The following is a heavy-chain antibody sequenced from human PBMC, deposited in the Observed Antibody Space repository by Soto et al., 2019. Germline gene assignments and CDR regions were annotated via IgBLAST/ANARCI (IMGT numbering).Heavy chain of an antibody. V-gene: IGHV4-59*03. CDR2: IYHSGAT. Sequence: SETLSLTCTVSGGSITGYYWSWIRQPPGKGLEFIGYIYHSGATEYTPSLKSRVTISVDKSENQFSLQMMSVSAAATATYFCARLGLTGPPVQYHHYGLDVWGQGATVTVSS. J-gene: IGHJ6*02. CDR3: ARLGLTGPPVQYHHYGLDV. CDR1: GGSITGYY. D-gene: IGHD3-9*01.